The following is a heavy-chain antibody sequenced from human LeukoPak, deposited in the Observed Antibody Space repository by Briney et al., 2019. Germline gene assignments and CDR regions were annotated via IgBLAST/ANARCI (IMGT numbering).Heavy chain of an antibody. CDR1: GDSISSARNY. J-gene: IGHJ4*02. CDR2: MYYSGGT. D-gene: IGHD3-22*01. Sequence: PSETLSLTCSVSGDSISSARNYWGWIRQPPGKGLEWIGSMYYSGGTYYNPSLKSRVTISVDTSKNQFSLKLNSVTAADTAVYYCARSLGDFDSSVSRVYDCWGQGTLVTVSS. V-gene: IGHV4-39*07. CDR3: ARSLGDFDSSVSRVYDC.